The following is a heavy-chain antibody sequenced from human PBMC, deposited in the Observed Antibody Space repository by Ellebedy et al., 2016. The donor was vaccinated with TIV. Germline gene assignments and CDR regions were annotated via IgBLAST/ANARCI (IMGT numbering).Heavy chain of an antibody. D-gene: IGHD3-22*01. CDR2: ISAGGGTI. CDR1: GFTFSGHA. CDR3: VKLDSSGFHYGRLDY. J-gene: IGHJ4*02. Sequence: GGSLRLSCAASGFTFSGHAMSWVRQTPGKGLEWVSGISAGGGTIHYVDSGKGRFTISRANSKKILHLQRNSLRAGDTAIYYCVKLDSSGFHYGRLDYWGQGTLVSVSS. V-gene: IGHV3-23*01.